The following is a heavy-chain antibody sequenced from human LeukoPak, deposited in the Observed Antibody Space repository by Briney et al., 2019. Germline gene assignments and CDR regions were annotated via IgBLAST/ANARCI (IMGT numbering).Heavy chain of an antibody. D-gene: IGHD6-19*01. CDR1: GFTFSSYA. V-gene: IGHV3-23*01. CDR2: ISGSGGST. Sequence: GGSLRLCCAASGFTFSSYAMSWVRQAPGKGLEWVSGISGSGGSTYYADSVKGRFTISRDNSKKTLYLQMSSLRAEDAAVYYCAKAGSGWYYSFDSWGQGTLVTVSS. J-gene: IGHJ4*02. CDR3: AKAGSGWYYSFDS.